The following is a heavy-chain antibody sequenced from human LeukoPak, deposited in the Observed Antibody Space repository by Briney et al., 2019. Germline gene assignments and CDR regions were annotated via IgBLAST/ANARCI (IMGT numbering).Heavy chain of an antibody. J-gene: IGHJ4*02. CDR3: AMLVFDYYGSRSPDY. CDR2: ISWSGGST. Sequence: GGSLRLSCAASGFTFSSYAMRWVRQAPGKGLEWVSAISWSGGSTYYADSVKGRFTISRDNSKNSLYLQMNGLRAEDTVVYYCAMLVFDYYGSRSPDYWGQRTPVTASS. CDR1: GFTFSSYA. V-gene: IGHV3-23*01. D-gene: IGHD3-10*01.